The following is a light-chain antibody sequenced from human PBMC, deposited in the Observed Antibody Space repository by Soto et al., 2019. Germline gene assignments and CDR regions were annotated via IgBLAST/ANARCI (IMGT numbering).Light chain of an antibody. V-gene: IGKV3-20*01. CDR2: GAS. J-gene: IGKJ1*01. Sequence: EIVLTQSPGSLSLSPGERATLSCRASQIVSSNFLAWYQQKPGQAPRLLIYGASDRATGIPDRFTGSGSGTDFSLTISRLEPEDFVVYYCQQYGSSPQTFGQGTKVEIK. CDR1: QIVSSNF. CDR3: QQYGSSPQT.